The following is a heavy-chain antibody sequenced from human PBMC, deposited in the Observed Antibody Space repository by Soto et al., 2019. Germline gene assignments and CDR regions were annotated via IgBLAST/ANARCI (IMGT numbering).Heavy chain of an antibody. V-gene: IGHV1-18*04. D-gene: IGHD3-3*01. J-gene: IGHJ6*02. Sequence: GASVKVSCKASGYTFTSYGISWVRQAPGQGLEWMGWISAYNGNTNYAQKLQGRVTMTIDTSTSTAYMELRSLRSDDTAVYYCARDLITIFGVVIIPPGFYYGMDVWGQGTTVTVSS. CDR1: GYTFTSYG. CDR2: ISAYNGNT. CDR3: ARDLITIFGVVIIPPGFYYGMDV.